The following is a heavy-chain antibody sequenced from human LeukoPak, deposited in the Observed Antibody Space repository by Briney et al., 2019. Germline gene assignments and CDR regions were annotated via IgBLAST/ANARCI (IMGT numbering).Heavy chain of an antibody. J-gene: IGHJ4*03. CDR1: GFIFSNYW. CDR2: IKQDGSEK. Sequence: GGSLRLSCAASGFIFSNYWMSWVRQAPGKGLEWVANIKQDGSEKHYVDSMKGRFTISRDNAKHSVYLQMNSLRAEDTAIYYCARIGYSSSCFGYWGQGTLVAVSS. V-gene: IGHV3-7*01. CDR3: ARIGYSSSCFGY. D-gene: IGHD6-13*01.